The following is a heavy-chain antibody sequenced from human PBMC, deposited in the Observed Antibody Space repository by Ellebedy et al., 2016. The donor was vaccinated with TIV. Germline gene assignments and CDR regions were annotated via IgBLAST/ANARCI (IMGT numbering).Heavy chain of an antibody. V-gene: IGHV4-31*03. J-gene: IGHJ4*02. Sequence: SETLSLXCTVSGASISSGPYYWNWIRQHPGKGLEWIGYIYSGGSTYYSPSLKSRVTISLATSKNQFSLKLTSVTAADTAVYYCARGIEQWLTYWGQGTLVTVSS. CDR3: ARGIEQWLTY. D-gene: IGHD6-19*01. CDR2: IYSGGST. CDR1: GASISSGPYY.